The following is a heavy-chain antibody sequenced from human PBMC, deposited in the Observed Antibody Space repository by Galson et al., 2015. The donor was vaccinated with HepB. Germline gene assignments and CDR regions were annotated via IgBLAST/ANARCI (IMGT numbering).Heavy chain of an antibody. CDR3: ADPPSGF. Sequence: LRLSCATSGFTFSNYWMTWVRQAPGEGLEWMASISQDGSKTFYVDSVEGRFTISRDNAKNSLYLQMNSLRVEDRAVYYCADPPSGFWGQGTPVTVSS. CDR2: ISQDGSKT. D-gene: IGHD3-10*01. CDR1: GFTFSNYW. V-gene: IGHV3-7*03. J-gene: IGHJ4*02.